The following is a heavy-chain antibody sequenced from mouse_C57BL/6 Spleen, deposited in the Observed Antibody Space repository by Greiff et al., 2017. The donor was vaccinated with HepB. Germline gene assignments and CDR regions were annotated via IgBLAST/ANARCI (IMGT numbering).Heavy chain of an antibody. CDR2: IDPSDSYT. V-gene: IGHV1-69*01. J-gene: IGHJ2*01. CDR1: GYTFTSYW. Sequence: QVQLQQPGAELVMPGASVKLSCKASGYTFTSYWMHWVKQRPGQGLEWIGEIDPSDSYTNYNQKFKGKSTLTVDKSSSTAYMQLSSLTSEDSAVDYCARAFYYGNAGSVDYWGQGTTLTVSS. D-gene: IGHD2-1*01. CDR3: ARAFYYGNAGSVDY.